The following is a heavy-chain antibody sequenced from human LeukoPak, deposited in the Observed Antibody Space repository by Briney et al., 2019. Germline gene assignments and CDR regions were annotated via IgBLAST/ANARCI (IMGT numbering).Heavy chain of an antibody. Sequence: SETLSLTCTVSGGSISSSSYYWGWIRQPPGKGLEWLGSISYSGSTYYNPSLQSRVTISGDTSKKQFSLKLSSVTAADTAVYYCARHDRSPTFDYWGQVILVTVSS. CDR1: GGSISSSSYY. CDR3: ARHDRSPTFDY. CDR2: ISYSGST. V-gene: IGHV4-39*01. J-gene: IGHJ4*02.